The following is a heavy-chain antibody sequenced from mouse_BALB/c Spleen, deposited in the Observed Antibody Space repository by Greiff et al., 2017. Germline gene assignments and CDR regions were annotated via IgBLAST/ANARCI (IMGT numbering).Heavy chain of an antibody. CDR2: IDPENGDT. Sequence: EVQLQQSGAELVRSGASVKLSCTASGFNIKDYYMHWVKQRPEQGLEWIGWIDPENGDTEYAPKFQGKATMTADTSSNTAYLQLSSLTSEDTAVFYCKGYDVSMDYWGQGTSVTVSS. CDR3: KGYDVSMDY. J-gene: IGHJ4*01. D-gene: IGHD2-14*01. CDR1: GFNIKDYY. V-gene: IGHV14-4*02.